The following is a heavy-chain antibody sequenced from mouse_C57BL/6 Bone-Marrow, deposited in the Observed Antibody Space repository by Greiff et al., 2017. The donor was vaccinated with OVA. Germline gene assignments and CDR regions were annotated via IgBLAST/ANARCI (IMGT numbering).Heavy chain of an antibody. Sequence: QVQLKESGPGLVAPSQSLSITCTVSGFSLTSYAISWVRQPPGKGLEWLGVIWPGGGTNYNSALKSRLSISKDNSKSHVVLKMNRLQTDDTARYYCARKGLDYAMDYWCQGTSVTVSS. CDR2: IWPGGGT. CDR3: ARKGLDYAMDY. D-gene: IGHD3-1*01. J-gene: IGHJ4*01. V-gene: IGHV2-9-1*01. CDR1: GFSLTSYA.